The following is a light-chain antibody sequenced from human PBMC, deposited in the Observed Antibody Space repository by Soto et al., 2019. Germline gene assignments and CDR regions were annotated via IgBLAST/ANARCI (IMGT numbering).Light chain of an antibody. CDR3: QQYGSSPIT. Sequence: TWFRQCPCPLSLSPGERATLSCGASQSVSGRSLAWYQEKTGQAPRRLIYDASNRATGIPARFSGSGYGTDFTITISRMETEDFEVYYCQQYGSSPITFGQGTRLEIK. CDR2: DAS. CDR1: QSVSGRS. V-gene: IGKV3-20*01. J-gene: IGKJ5*01.